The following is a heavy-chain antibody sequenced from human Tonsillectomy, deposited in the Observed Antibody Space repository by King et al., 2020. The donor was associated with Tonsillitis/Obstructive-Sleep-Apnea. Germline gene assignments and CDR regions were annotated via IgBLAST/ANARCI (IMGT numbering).Heavy chain of an antibody. Sequence: QLVQSGAEVKKPGESLRISCQGSGYRFTSYWISWVRQMPGKGLEWMGNIDPRDSYTNYSPSFQGQVTISADKSISTAYLQWSSLKASDTAMYYCARQGSREYGISSGYYYYFMDVWGNGTTVTVSS. CDR1: GYRFTSYW. CDR2: IDPRDSYT. D-gene: IGHD6-6*01. V-gene: IGHV5-10-1*01. CDR3: ARQGSREYGISSGYYYYFMDV. J-gene: IGHJ6*03.